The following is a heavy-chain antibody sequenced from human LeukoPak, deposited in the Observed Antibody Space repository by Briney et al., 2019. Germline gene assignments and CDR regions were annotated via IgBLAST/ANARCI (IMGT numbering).Heavy chain of an antibody. D-gene: IGHD6-25*01. CDR2: INNSGTT. CDR3: ASSRGYTSGLWYYYMDV. Sequence: SGTLSLTCAVYGGSFSGYYWSWIRQPPGTGLEWIAEINNSGTTNYNPSLKGRVTISIDTSKNQFSLKLSSVTAADTAVYYCASSRGYTSGLWYYYMDVWGKGTTVTVSS. V-gene: IGHV4-34*01. CDR1: GGSFSGYY. J-gene: IGHJ6*03.